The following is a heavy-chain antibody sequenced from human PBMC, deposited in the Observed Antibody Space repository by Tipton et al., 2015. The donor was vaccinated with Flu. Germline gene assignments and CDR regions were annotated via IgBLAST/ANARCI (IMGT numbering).Heavy chain of an antibody. CDR3: AGGGYYDILTGYYMNGMDV. D-gene: IGHD3-9*01. J-gene: IGHJ6*02. Sequence: TLSFTCTVSGGSISSYYWSWIRQPPGKGLEWFGYVYYSGSTNYNPSLKSRVTISVDTSKNQFSLKLSSVTAADTAVYYCAGGGYYDILTGYYMNGMDVWGQGTTVTVSS. CDR1: GGSISSYY. CDR2: VYYSGST. V-gene: IGHV4-59*01.